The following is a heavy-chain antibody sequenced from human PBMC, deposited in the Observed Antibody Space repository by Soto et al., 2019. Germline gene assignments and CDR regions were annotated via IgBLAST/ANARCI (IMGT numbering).Heavy chain of an antibody. V-gene: IGHV3-30*04. Sequence: GGSLRLSCAASGFTFSSYAMHWVRQAPGKGLEWVAVISYDGSNKYYADSVKGRFTISRDNSKNTLYLQMNSLRAEDTAVYYCARDAPDCTNGVCYTTVTTTFDYWGQGTLVTVSS. CDR3: ARDAPDCTNGVCYTTVTTTFDY. CDR2: ISYDGSNK. J-gene: IGHJ4*02. D-gene: IGHD2-8*01. CDR1: GFTFSSYA.